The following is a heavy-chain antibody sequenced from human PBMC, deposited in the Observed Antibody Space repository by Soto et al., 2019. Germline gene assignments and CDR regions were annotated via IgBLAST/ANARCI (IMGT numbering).Heavy chain of an antibody. V-gene: IGHV3-23*01. CDR2: ISGSGGST. CDR1: GVTFIVFA. Sequence: GASLSLSCAPPGVTFIVFAMSWVRQARGKGLDWVSAISGSGGSTYSADSVKGRFTISRDNSKNTLYLQMNSLRAEDTAVYYCAKDNWNYHRSYFDYWGQGTLVTVSS. J-gene: IGHJ4*02. CDR3: AKDNWNYHRSYFDY. D-gene: IGHD1-7*01.